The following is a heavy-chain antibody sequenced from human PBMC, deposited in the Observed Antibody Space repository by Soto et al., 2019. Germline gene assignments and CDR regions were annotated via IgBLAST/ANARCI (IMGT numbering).Heavy chain of an antibody. D-gene: IGHD3-10*01. Sequence: ASVKVSCKASGYTFTGYYMHWVRQAPGQGLEWMGWINPNSGGTNYAQKFQGRVTMTRDTSISTAYMELSSLRSEDTAVYYCAREMVRGVYYYYGMDVWGQGTTVTVS. CDR2: INPNSGGT. CDR3: AREMVRGVYYYYGMDV. J-gene: IGHJ6*02. V-gene: IGHV1-2*02. CDR1: GYTFTGYY.